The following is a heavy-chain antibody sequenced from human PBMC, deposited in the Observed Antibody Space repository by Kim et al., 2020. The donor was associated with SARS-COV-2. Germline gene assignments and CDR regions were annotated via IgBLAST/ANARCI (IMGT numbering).Heavy chain of an antibody. J-gene: IGHJ4*02. V-gene: IGHV3-43*01. D-gene: IGHD6-13*01. CDR1: GFTFDDYT. CDR2: ISWDGGST. Sequence: GGSLRLSCAASGFTFDDYTMHWVRQAPGKGLEWVSLISWDGGSTYYADSVKGRFTISRDNSKNSLYLQMNSLRTEDTALYYCAKDMAAAPHGWGQGTLVTVSS. CDR3: AKDMAAAPHG.